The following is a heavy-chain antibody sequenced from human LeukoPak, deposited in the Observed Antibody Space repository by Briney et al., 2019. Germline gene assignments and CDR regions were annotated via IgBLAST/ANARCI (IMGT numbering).Heavy chain of an antibody. CDR3: ARNRDLGDYYGSGSYDY. J-gene: IGHJ4*02. Sequence: GGSPRLSCAASGFTFNSYNMNWVRQAPGKGLEWVSSLSSSSSYIYYAGSVKGRFTISRDNAKNSLYLQMNSLRAEDTAVYYCARNRDLGDYYGSGSYDYWGQGTLVTVS. CDR2: LSSSSSYI. CDR1: GFTFNSYN. D-gene: IGHD3-10*01. V-gene: IGHV3-21*01.